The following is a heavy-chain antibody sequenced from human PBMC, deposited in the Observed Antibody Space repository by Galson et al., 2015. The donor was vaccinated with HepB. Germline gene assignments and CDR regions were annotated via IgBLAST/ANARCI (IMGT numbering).Heavy chain of an antibody. CDR2: INHSGST. D-gene: IGHD4-17*01. CDR3: ARGDNPDYGDYASAYYYMDV. V-gene: IGHV4-34*01. J-gene: IGHJ6*03. CDR1: GGSFSGYY. Sequence: ETLSLTCADYGGSFSGYYWSWIRQPPGKGLEWIGEINHSGSTNYNPSLKSRVTISVDTSKNQFSLKLSSVTAADTAVYYCARGDNPDYGDYASAYYYMDVWGKGTTVTVSS.